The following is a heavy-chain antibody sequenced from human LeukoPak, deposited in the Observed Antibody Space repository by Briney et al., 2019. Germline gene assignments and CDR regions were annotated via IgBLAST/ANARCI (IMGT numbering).Heavy chain of an antibody. Sequence: GRSLRLSCAPSGFTFDDYAMHWVREVPGKGVEWVSGISWNSGSTGYAGSVKGRFTVSRDNTKTSLYLQMNSLTPDDTALSYCVRGNFGPAQWFDPWGQGTLVTVSS. CDR3: VRGNFGPAQWFDP. V-gene: IGHV3-9*01. D-gene: IGHD3/OR15-3a*01. J-gene: IGHJ5*02. CDR2: ISWNSGST. CDR1: GFTFDDYA.